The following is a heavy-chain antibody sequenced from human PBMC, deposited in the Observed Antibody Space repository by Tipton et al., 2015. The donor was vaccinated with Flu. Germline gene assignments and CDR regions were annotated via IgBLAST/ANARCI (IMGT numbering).Heavy chain of an antibody. CDR2: ISNDGNTK. D-gene: IGHD2-21*01. CDR1: EITFSSYW. J-gene: IGHJ1*01. CDR3: AEDPGEVVGEYFQH. V-gene: IGHV3-30*18. Sequence: SLRLSCAASEITFSSYWMSWVRQAPGKGLEWVAFISNDGNTKHYANSVKGRFTISRDNSKNTLYLQMNSLRAEDTAVYYCAEDPGEVVGEYFQHWGQGTLVTVSS.